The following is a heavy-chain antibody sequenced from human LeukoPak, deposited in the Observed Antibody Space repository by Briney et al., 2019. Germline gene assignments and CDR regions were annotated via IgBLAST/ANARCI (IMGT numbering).Heavy chain of an antibody. D-gene: IGHD1-1*01. CDR3: AKDLLERVYSDH. CDR1: GFTFSSYA. Sequence: GGSLRLSCAASGFTFSSYAMSWVRQAPGKGLEWVSAISGSGGSTYYADSAKGRFTISRDNSKNTLYLQMNSLRAEDTAVYYCAKDLLERVYSDHWGQGTLVTVSS. CDR2: ISGSGGST. V-gene: IGHV3-23*01. J-gene: IGHJ4*02.